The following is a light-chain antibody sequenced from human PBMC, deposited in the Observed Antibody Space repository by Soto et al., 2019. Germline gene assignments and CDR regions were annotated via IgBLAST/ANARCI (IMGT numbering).Light chain of an antibody. V-gene: IGKV3-20*01. CDR3: QQYGSSPMYT. Sequence: EIVLTQSPGTLSLSPGERATLSCRASQSDSSSYLAWYQQKPGQAPRLLIYGTSSRATGIADRFSGSGSGTDFTLTISRLEPEDFAVYYCQQYGSSPMYTFGQGTKLEIK. CDR1: QSDSSSY. J-gene: IGKJ2*01. CDR2: GTS.